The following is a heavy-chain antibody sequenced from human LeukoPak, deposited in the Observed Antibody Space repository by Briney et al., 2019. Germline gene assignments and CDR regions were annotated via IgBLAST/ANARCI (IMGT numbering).Heavy chain of an antibody. V-gene: IGHV3-23*01. Sequence: GGSLRLSCAASGFTFSSFVMSWVRQAPGKGLEWVSSISGSGVYKYYTDSVKGRFTISRDNSKNTLYLQMKSLTAEDTAVYYCAKGKYGSSPRGAFDIWGQGTVVTVSS. CDR1: GFTFSSFV. CDR3: AKGKYGSSPRGAFDI. CDR2: ISGSGVYK. D-gene: IGHD6-13*01. J-gene: IGHJ3*02.